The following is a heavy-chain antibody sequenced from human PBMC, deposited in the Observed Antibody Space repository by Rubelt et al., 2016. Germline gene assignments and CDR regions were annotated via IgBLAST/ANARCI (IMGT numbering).Heavy chain of an antibody. CDR1: GYTFTSWH. Sequence: QVQLVQSGAEVKKPGASVKVSCKASGYTFTSWHITWVRQAPGQGLECMGRISAYNGMTYYTQDTQGSVIMTTDTSTNTAYMELTSLRSEDTAVYYCTRETSYESTALDYWGQGTLVTVSS. CDR3: TRETSYESTALDY. J-gene: IGHJ4*02. D-gene: IGHD3-22*01. CDR2: ISAYNGMT. V-gene: IGHV1-18*01.